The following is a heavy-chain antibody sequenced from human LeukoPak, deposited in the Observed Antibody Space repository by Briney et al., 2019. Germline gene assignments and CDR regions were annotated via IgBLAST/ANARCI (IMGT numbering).Heavy chain of an antibody. D-gene: IGHD3/OR15-3a*01. V-gene: IGHV5-51*01. CDR1: GYIFANYW. CDR2: VYPGDSAT. Sequence: GESLKISCKCSGYIFANYWIGWVRQMPGKGLEWMGIVYPGDSATRYSPSFQGQVTISADRSITTAYLQWRSLKASDTAMYYCVRFAYGSDFFPGHYWGQGTRVTVSS. CDR3: VRFAYGSDFFPGHY. J-gene: IGHJ4*02.